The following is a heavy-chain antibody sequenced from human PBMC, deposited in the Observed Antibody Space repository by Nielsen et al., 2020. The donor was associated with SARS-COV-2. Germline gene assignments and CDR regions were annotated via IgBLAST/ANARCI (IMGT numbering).Heavy chain of an antibody. CDR2: ISSSGGSI. J-gene: IGHJ4*02. CDR3: AKDSGGIRGFAFDY. V-gene: IGHV3-23*01. D-gene: IGHD3-10*01. Sequence: GGSLRLSCAASGFAFPDYAMSWVRQAPGKGLEWVSGISSSGGSIYYADSVKGRFTISRDNFKNILHLQMNSLRADDTAVYYCAKDSGGIRGFAFDYWGRGTLVTVSS. CDR1: GFAFPDYA.